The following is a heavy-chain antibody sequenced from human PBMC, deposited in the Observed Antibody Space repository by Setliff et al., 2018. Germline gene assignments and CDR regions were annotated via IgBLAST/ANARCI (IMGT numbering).Heavy chain of an antibody. V-gene: IGHV4-61*02. CDR3: ARLYHNVKSADFRRAPFDV. J-gene: IGHJ3*01. D-gene: IGHD3-10*02. CDR1: GGSITSGSFY. CDR2: IHASGSP. Sequence: PSETLSLTCTVSGGSITSGSFYWSWIRQPAGKKLEWIGRIHASGSPDYNPSFKSRVTISRDTSTNQFSLKLKSVTASDTAVYYCARLYHNVKSADFRRAPFDVWGEWMMVTV.